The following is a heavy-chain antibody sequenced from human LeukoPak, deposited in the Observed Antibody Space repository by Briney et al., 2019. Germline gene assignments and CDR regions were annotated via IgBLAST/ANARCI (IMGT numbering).Heavy chain of an antibody. Sequence: PSETLSLTCTVSGGSISSGDYYWSWIRQPAGKRLEWIGRIYASGSTNYNPSLKSRVTMSVDTSKNQFSLKLSSVTAADTAVYYCARDLVSAAADAFDIWGQGTMVTVSS. CDR3: ARDLVSAAADAFDI. V-gene: IGHV4-61*02. CDR1: GGSISSGDYY. D-gene: IGHD6-13*01. J-gene: IGHJ3*02. CDR2: IYASGST.